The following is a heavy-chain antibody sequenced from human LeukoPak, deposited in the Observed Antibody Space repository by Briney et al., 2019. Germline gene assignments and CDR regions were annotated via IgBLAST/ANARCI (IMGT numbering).Heavy chain of an antibody. D-gene: IGHD5-24*01. Sequence: PGGSLRLSCAASGFTFSSYEMNWVRQAPGKGLEWVSYISSSGSTIYYADSVKGRFTISRDNSKNTLYLQMNSLRAEDTAVYYCARRDGYNPPDYWGQGTLVTVSS. V-gene: IGHV3-48*03. J-gene: IGHJ4*02. CDR2: ISSSGSTI. CDR3: ARRDGYNPPDY. CDR1: GFTFSSYE.